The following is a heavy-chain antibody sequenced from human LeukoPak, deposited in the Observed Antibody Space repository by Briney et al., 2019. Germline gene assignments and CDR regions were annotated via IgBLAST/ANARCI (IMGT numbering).Heavy chain of an antibody. D-gene: IGHD3-9*01. V-gene: IGHV4-61*02. CDR3: ARASSDILTGSDY. J-gene: IGHJ4*02. Sequence: PSETLSLTCTVSGGSISIGSYYWSWIRQPAGKGLECIGRIYTSESTNYNPSLKSRFTISVDTSKNQFSLKLSSVTAADTAVYYCARASSDILTGSDYWGQGTLVTVSS. CDR2: IYTSEST. CDR1: GGSISIGSYY.